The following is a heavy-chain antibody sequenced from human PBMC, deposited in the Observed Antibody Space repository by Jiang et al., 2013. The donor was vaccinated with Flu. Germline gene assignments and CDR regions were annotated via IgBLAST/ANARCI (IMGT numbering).Heavy chain of an antibody. CDR1: GDSFSSGGYY. CDR2: IYYSGST. D-gene: IGHD1-26*01. Sequence: GSGLVKPSQTLSLTCTVSGDSFSSGGYYWSWIRQHPGKGLEWIGYIYYSGSTYYNPSLKSRVTLSIDTSKSQFSLKLSSVTAADTAVYYCARGPGAIVRATPFDSWGQGTLVTVSA. J-gene: IGHJ4*02. V-gene: IGHV4-31*03. CDR3: ARGPGAIVRATPFDS.